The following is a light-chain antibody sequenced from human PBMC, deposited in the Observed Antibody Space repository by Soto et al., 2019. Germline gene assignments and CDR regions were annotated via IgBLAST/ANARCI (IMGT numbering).Light chain of an antibody. J-gene: IGKJ2*01. CDR2: EAS. V-gene: IGKV1-5*01. CDR1: ETINRW. CDR3: PQYNSSFYT. Sequence: DIQMTQSPSALSASVGDRVTITCRATETINRWLAWYQQKPGRAPKLLVYEASVLESGVPSRFSGSGSGREFNLIISNLQPDDFATYYCPQYNSSFYTFGRGTTMEIK.